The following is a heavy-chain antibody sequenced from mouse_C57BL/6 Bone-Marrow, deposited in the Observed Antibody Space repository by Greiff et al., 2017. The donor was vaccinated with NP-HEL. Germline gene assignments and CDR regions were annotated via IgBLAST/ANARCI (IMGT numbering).Heavy chain of an antibody. J-gene: IGHJ3*01. CDR1: GFTFSDYG. CDR2: ISNLAYSI. Sequence: EVQLVESGGGLVQPGGSLKLSCAASGFTFSDYGMAWVRQAPRKGPEWVAFISNLAYSIYYADTVTGRFTISRENAKNTLYLEMSSLRSEDTAMYYCARTYYGSSFAYWGQGTLVTVSA. D-gene: IGHD1-1*01. V-gene: IGHV5-15*01. CDR3: ARTYYGSSFAY.